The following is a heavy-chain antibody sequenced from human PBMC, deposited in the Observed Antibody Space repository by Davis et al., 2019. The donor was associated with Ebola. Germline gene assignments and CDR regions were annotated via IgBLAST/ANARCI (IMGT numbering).Heavy chain of an antibody. CDR2: ISYDGSNK. Sequence: GGSLRLSCAASGFTFSSYGMHWVRQAPGKGLEWVAVISYDGSNKYYADSVKGRFTISRDNSKNTLYLQMNSLKTEDTAVYYCTTEGGTLYSSSLRWDYWGQGTLVTVSS. D-gene: IGHD6-13*01. V-gene: IGHV3-30*03. J-gene: IGHJ4*02. CDR1: GFTFSSYG. CDR3: TTEGGTLYSSSLRWDY.